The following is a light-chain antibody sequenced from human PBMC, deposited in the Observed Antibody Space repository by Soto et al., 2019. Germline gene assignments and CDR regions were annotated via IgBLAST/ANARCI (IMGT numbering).Light chain of an antibody. CDR1: QSVDNY. J-gene: IGKJ3*01. Sequence: EIVLTQSPATLSLSPGERATLSCRASQSVDNYLAWYQQKPGQAPRLLIYDVSNRATGTPARFSGSGSGTDFTLSISSLEPEDFAVYYCQQRSNRPLFTFGPGTKVDIK. CDR3: QQRSNRPLFT. V-gene: IGKV3-11*01. CDR2: DVS.